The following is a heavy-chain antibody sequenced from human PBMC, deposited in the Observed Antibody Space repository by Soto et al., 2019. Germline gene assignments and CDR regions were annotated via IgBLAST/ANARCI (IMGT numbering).Heavy chain of an antibody. CDR1: GFTFSASA. CDR3: AKAVYYGSGSYFPFDL. V-gene: IGHV3-33*06. Sequence: PGGSLRLSCAASGFTFSASAMSWVRQAPGKGLEWVAAIWYDGSYTNYADSVKGRFTISRDNSKSRLYLQMNSLRVEDTAAYYCAKAVYYGSGSYFPFDLWGQGTLVTVS. D-gene: IGHD3-10*01. J-gene: IGHJ5*02. CDR2: IWYDGSYT.